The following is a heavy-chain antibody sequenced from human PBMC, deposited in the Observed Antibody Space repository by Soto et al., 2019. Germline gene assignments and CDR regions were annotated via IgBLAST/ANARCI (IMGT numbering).Heavy chain of an antibody. CDR1: GFTFSSYA. J-gene: IGHJ4*02. V-gene: IGHV3-64*01. CDR2: ISSNGGST. CDR3: ARGGSDSSWVFDY. D-gene: IGHD6-13*01. Sequence: GGSLRLSCAASGFTFSSYAMHWVRQAPGKGLEYVSAISSNGGSTYYANSVKGRFTISRDNSKNTLYLQMGSLRAEDMAVYYCARGGSDSSWVFDYWGQGTLVTVSS.